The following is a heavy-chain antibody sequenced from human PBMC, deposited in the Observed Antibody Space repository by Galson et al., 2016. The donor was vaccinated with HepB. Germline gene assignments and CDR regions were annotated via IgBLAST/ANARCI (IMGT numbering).Heavy chain of an antibody. D-gene: IGHD1-1*01. CDR3: ARERYKRQIDY. J-gene: IGHJ4*02. V-gene: IGHV3-21*01. CDR2: ISSSSNYI. CDR1: GFAFSAYS. Sequence: SLRLSCAASGFAFSAYSMTWVRQAPGKGLEWVSFISSSSNYIYYADSLKGRFTISRDNAKNSMYLQMNSLRAEDTAVYYCARERYKRQIDYWGQGTLVTVPS.